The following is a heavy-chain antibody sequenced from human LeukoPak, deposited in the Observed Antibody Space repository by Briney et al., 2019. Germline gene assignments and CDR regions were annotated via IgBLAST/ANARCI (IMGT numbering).Heavy chain of an antibody. CDR3: ARVYCGANCYPGGFCDY. J-gene: IGHJ4*02. Sequence: PSETLSLTCSVTGGSIRNYYWNWMRQPPGKGLEWIGYTSDSGNTYYNPSLKSRVTISVDTSKNQFSLNLSSVTAADTAVYYCARVYCGANCYPGGFCDYWGQGTLVTVSS. D-gene: IGHD2-21*01. CDR1: GGSIRNYY. CDR2: TSDSGNT. V-gene: IGHV4-59*08.